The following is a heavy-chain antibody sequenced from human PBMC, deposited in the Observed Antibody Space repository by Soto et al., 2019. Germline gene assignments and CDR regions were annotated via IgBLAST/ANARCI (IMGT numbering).Heavy chain of an antibody. Sequence: QEKRVQSGAEVKKPRASVKVSCKASGYTFTGYYRHWVRQAAGQGLEWMGWINSNSGGTNYAQKFKGWVTMTRDTSISTAYIELSRLRPDDTAVYYCARGVPLGEEQLADAFDIWGQGTMVTVSS. V-gene: IGHV1-2*04. CDR3: ARGVPLGEEQLADAFDI. J-gene: IGHJ3*02. CDR2: INSNSGGT. CDR1: GYTFTGYY. D-gene: IGHD1-26*01.